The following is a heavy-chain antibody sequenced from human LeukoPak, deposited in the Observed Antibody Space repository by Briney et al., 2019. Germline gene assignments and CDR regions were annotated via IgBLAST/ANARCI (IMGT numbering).Heavy chain of an antibody. CDR1: GYTLTDYS. J-gene: IGHJ4*02. V-gene: IGHV1-2*02. Sequence: GASVKVSCKASGYTLTDYSMHWVRQAPGQGLEWMGWINPNSGDTDYAQKFQGRVTMTRDTSISTAYLEVSRLTSDDTAVYFCARDAIAAAGAGAWGQGTLVTVSS. D-gene: IGHD6-13*01. CDR2: INPNSGDT. CDR3: ARDAIAAAGAGA.